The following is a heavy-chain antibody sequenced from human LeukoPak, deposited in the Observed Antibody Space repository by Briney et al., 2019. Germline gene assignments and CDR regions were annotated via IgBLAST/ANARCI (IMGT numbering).Heavy chain of an antibody. V-gene: IGHV4-4*09. CDR3: ARLTRLSTSPDRYYLDY. J-gene: IGHJ4*02. CDR1: GDSICSYY. D-gene: IGHD6-6*01. Sequence: SETLSLTCTVSGDSICSYYWSWIRQPPGKGLEWIGYIYTSGGTNYIPSLKGRVTISIDTSKNQFSLKLCSVTAADSAVYYCARLTRLSTSPDRYYLDYWGQGTLVTVSS. CDR2: IYTSGGT.